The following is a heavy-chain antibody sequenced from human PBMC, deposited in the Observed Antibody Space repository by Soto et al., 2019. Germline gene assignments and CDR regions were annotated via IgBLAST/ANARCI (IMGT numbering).Heavy chain of an antibody. V-gene: IGHV3-33*01. Sequence: QVQLVESGGGVVQPGRSLRLSCAASGFTFSSYGMHWVRQAPGKGLEWVAVIWYDGSNKYYADSVKGRFTIPRDNSKNTLYLQMNSLRAEDTAVYYCARDPGRLQQLTRSSFYFDYWGQGTLVTVSS. CDR2: IWYDGSNK. CDR1: GFTFSSYG. J-gene: IGHJ4*02. D-gene: IGHD6-13*01. CDR3: ARDPGRLQQLTRSSFYFDY.